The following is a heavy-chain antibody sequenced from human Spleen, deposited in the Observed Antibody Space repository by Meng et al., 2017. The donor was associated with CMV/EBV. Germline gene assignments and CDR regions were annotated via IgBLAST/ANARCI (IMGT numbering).Heavy chain of an antibody. V-gene: IGHV1-18*01. D-gene: IGHD1-7*01. CDR3: AREGASVNYKYNWFDP. CDR2: ITAYNGNT. Sequence: ASVKVSCKASGYTFANYGITWVRQAPGQGLEWMGWITAYNGNTNYAQKFQGRVTMTRGTSITTVYMELSRLRSDDTAVYYCAREGASVNYKYNWFDPWGQGTLVTVSS. CDR1: GYTFANYG. J-gene: IGHJ5*02.